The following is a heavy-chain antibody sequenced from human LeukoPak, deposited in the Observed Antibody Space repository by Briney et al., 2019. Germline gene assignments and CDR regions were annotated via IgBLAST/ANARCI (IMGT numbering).Heavy chain of an antibody. CDR1: GFIFSSYA. CDR2: IYYTGST. J-gene: IGHJ4*02. V-gene: IGHV4-59*04. Sequence: GALRLSCAASGFIFSSYAMSWVRQAAGKGLGWIGNIYYTGSTYYNASLQSRVTISIDTSKNQFSLRLNSVTAADTAMYYCVKSGGYGLIDYWGQGTLVTVSS. CDR3: VKSGGYGLIDY. D-gene: IGHD1-26*01.